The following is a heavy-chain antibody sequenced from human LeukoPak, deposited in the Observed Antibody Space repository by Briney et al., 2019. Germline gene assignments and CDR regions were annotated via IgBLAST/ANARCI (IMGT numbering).Heavy chain of an antibody. D-gene: IGHD3-22*01. J-gene: IGHJ4*02. CDR3: AREVDYYDSSGGIDY. CDR2: IYYSGST. V-gene: IGHV4-31*03. CDR1: GGSISSGGYY. Sequence: SQTLSLTCTVSGGSISSGGYYWGWIRQHPGKGLEWIGYIYYSGSTYYNPSLKSRVTISVDTSKNQFSLKLSSVTAADTAVYYCAREVDYYDSSGGIDYWGQGTLVTVSS.